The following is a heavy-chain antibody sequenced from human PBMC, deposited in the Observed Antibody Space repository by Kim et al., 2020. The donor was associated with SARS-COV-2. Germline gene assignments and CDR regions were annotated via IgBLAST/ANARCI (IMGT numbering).Heavy chain of an antibody. CDR3: ARHGYGSGSHYGMDV. D-gene: IGHD3-10*01. V-gene: IGHV5-51*01. Sequence: PSFQGQVTISADKSISTAYLQWSSMKASDTAMYYCARHGYGSGSHYGMDVWGQGTTVTVSS. J-gene: IGHJ6*02.